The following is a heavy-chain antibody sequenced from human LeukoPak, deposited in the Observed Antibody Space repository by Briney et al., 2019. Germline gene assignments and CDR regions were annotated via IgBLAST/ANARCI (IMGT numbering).Heavy chain of an antibody. CDR1: GYSISSGYY. CDR3: ARVTQGKYMDV. J-gene: IGHJ6*03. D-gene: IGHD1-14*01. V-gene: IGHV4-38-2*02. CDR2: IYHSGST. Sequence: PSETLSLTCTVSGYSISSGYYWGWIRQPPGKGLEWIGSIYHSGSTYYNPFLKSRVTISVDTSKNQFSLKLSSVTAADTAVYYCARVTQGKYMDVWGKGTTVTVSS.